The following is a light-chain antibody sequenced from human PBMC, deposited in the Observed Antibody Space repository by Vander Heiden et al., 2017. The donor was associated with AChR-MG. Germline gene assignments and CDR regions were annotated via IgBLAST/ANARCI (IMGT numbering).Light chain of an antibody. V-gene: IGKV3-15*01. CDR3: QQYNNWPRT. CDR1: QSVSSN. CDR2: GAT. J-gene: IGKJ1*01. Sequence: EIVITQSPATLSVSPGERATLTCRASQSVSSNLAWYQQKPRQAPRLLTYGATTSTTGIHARFSGSGSGTEFTLTISSLQSEDFAVYYYQQYNNWPRTFGQGTKVEIK.